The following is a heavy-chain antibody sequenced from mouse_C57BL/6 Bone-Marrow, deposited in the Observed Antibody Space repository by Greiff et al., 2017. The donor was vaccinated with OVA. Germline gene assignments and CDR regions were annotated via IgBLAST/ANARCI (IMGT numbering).Heavy chain of an antibody. Sequence: VQLQQSGAELVKPGASVKMSCKASGYTFTSYWITWVKQRPGQGLEWIGDIYPGSGSTNYNEKFKSKATLTVDTSSSTAYMQLSSLTSEDSAVYYCARERIYYDYRYWGQGTSVTVSS. J-gene: IGHJ4*01. D-gene: IGHD2-4*01. V-gene: IGHV1-55*01. CDR1: GYTFTSYW. CDR3: ARERIYYDYRY. CDR2: IYPGSGST.